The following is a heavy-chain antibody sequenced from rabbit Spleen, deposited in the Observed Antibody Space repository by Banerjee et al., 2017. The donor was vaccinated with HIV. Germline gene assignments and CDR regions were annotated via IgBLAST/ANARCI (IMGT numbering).Heavy chain of an antibody. Sequence: QEQLVESGGGLVKPEGSLALTCKASGFSFSGSYQMCWVRQAPGKGLEWIACIDISSGSTWYASWAKGRFTTSKTSSTTVTLQMTSLTAADTATYFCARDGAGGSYFALWGPGTLVTVS. CDR3: ARDGAGGSYFAL. D-gene: IGHD8-1*01. V-gene: IGHV1S45*01. CDR2: IDISSGST. J-gene: IGHJ4*01. CDR1: GFSFSGSYQ.